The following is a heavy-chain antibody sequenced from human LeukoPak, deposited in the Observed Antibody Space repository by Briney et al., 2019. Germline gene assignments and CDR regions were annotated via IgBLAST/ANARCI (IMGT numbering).Heavy chain of an antibody. CDR1: GFTFSSYS. D-gene: IGHD1-26*01. CDR3: VLAVDY. V-gene: IGHV3-48*04. CDR2: ISSTSSTI. J-gene: IGHJ4*02. Sequence: GGSLRLSCAASGFTFSSYSMNWVRQAPGKGLEWVSYISSTSSTIYYADSVKGRLTISRDNAKNLLYLQMNSLRAEDTAVYYCVLAVDYWGQGTLVTVSS.